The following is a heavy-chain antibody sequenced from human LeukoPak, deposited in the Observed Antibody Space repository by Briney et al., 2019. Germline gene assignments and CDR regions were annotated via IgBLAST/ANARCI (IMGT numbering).Heavy chain of an antibody. CDR1: GLILRGHA. J-gene: IGHJ4*02. Sequence: PGGSLRLSCEASGLILRGHAMSWVRQAPGKGLEWVSGIGDSGEIERYADSVKGRFTISRDNFRNTVYLEMRSLRPEDTAVDYCAKGYSSGWTPFDYWGQGTQVTVSS. CDR2: IGDSGEIE. CDR3: AKGYSSGWTPFDY. V-gene: IGHV3-23*01. D-gene: IGHD6-19*01.